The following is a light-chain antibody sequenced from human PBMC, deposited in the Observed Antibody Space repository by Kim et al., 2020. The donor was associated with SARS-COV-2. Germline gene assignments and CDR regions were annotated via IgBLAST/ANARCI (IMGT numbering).Light chain of an antibody. CDR1: KGGDKH. Sequence: EKGGDKHVCWYQQQPGQAPLLVIYEENKRPSGVPDRFSGSNSGNTAALTISGTQAVDEADYYCHAWYSSTTYVFGGGTKVTVL. CDR3: HAWYSSTTYV. J-gene: IGLJ1*01. CDR2: EEN. V-gene: IGLV3-1*01.